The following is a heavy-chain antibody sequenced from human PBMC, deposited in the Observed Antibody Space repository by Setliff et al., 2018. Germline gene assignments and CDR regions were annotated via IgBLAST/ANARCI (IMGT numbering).Heavy chain of an antibody. V-gene: IGHV4-61*02. J-gene: IGHJ4*02. Sequence: SETLSLTCTVSGASIGSGSHYWSWIRQPAGAGLEWIGRIYSDGSADYNPSLRSRVTISVDTSNNQFSLHLTSVTAADTARYFCARERQGGFLEWAPFDSWGQGVVVTVSS. CDR1: GASIGSGSHY. CDR2: IYSDGSA. CDR3: ARERQGGFLEWAPFDS. D-gene: IGHD3-3*01.